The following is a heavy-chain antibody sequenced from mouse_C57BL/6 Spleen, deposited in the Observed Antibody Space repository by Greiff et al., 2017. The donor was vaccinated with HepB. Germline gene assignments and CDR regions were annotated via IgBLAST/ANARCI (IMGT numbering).Heavy chain of an antibody. CDR3: ARGNPLYYAMDY. J-gene: IGHJ4*01. CDR1: GFNIKNPY. D-gene: IGHD2-1*01. V-gene: IGHV14-3*01. CDR2: IDPANGKT. Sequence: EVQLQQSVAELVRPGASVKLSCTASGFNIKNPYMHWVKQRPDQGLEWIGRIDPANGKTKSAPKFQGKATITADRSSNTAYLQLSSLTSEDTAIYYCARGNPLYYAMDYWGQGTSVTVSA.